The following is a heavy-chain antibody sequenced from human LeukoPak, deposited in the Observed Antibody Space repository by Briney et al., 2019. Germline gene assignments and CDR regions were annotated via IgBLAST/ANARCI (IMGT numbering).Heavy chain of an antibody. CDR1: GGSFRGYY. J-gene: IGHJ6*03. D-gene: IGHD3-10*01. Sequence: SETLSLTCAVYGGSFRGYYWSWIRQPPGKGLEWIGEINHSGSTNYNPSLKSRVTISVDTSKNQFSLKLSSVTAADTAVYYCARLKVRGVIILRHYYMDVWGKGTTVTISS. CDR2: INHSGST. V-gene: IGHV4-34*01. CDR3: ARLKVRGVIILRHYYMDV.